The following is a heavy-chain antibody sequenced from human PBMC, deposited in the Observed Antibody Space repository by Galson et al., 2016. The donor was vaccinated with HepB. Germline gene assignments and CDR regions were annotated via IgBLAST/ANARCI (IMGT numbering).Heavy chain of an antibody. CDR3: APSRRVAMVGEATGYSIMDV. CDR2: IYWDDDK. D-gene: IGHD3-10*01. CDR1: GFSLNTYAVG. Sequence: PALVKPTQTLTLTCTFSGFSLNTYAVGVGWMRQPPGKAPEWLALIYWDDDKGYSPSLQSRLSITKDTSKNQVVLTLTNMDPVDAATYYCAPSRRVAMVGEATGYSIMDVWGQGTAVTVSS. V-gene: IGHV2-5*02. J-gene: IGHJ6*02.